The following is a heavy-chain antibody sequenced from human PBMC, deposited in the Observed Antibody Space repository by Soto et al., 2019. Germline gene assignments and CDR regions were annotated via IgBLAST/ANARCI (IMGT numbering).Heavy chain of an antibody. CDR2: INAGNGNT. CDR1: GYTFTSYA. Sequence: ASVKVSCKASGYTFTSYAMHWVRQAPGQRLEWMGWINAGNGNTKYSQKFQGRVTITRDTSASTAYMELSSLRSEDTAVYYCARESYYYGSGRGYYYYYMDVWGKGTTVTVSS. D-gene: IGHD3-10*01. CDR3: ARESYYYGSGRGYYYYYMDV. V-gene: IGHV1-3*01. J-gene: IGHJ6*03.